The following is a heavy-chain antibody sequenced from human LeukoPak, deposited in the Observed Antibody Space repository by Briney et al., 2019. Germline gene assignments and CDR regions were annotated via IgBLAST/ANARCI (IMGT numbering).Heavy chain of an antibody. CDR3: AKEQGYCSSTSCPTSYYYYYGMDV. D-gene: IGHD2-2*01. J-gene: IGHJ6*04. CDR2: ISYDGSNK. CDR1: GFTFSSYG. V-gene: IGHV3-30*18. Sequence: GRSLRLSCAASGFTFSSYGMHWVRQAPGKGLEWVAVISYDGSNKYYADSVKGRFTISRDNSKNTLYLQMNSLRAVDTAVYYCAKEQGYCSSTSCPTSYYYYYGMDVWGKGTTVTVSS.